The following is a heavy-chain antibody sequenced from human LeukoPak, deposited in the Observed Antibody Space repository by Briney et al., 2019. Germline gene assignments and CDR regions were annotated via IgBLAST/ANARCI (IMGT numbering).Heavy chain of an antibody. CDR1: GFIVSSDY. D-gene: IGHD3-16*01. Sequence: GGSLRLSCAASGFIVSSDYMTWVRQAPGKGLEWVSVIYNSGGTYYADSVKGRFTISRDNAKNSLYLQMNSLRAEDTAVYYCARDQGGVGYWGQGTLVTVSS. J-gene: IGHJ4*02. CDR2: IYNSGGT. V-gene: IGHV3-66*01. CDR3: ARDQGGVGY.